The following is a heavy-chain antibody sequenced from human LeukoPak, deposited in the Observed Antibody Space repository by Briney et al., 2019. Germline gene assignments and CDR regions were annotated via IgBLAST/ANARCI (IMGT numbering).Heavy chain of an antibody. V-gene: IGHV4-34*01. CDR2: INHSGST. CDR3: ARGWMGSGTQDY. Sequence: TSETLSLTCAVYGGSFSGYYWSWIRQPPGKGLEWIGEINHSGSTNYNPSLKSRVTISVDTSKNQFSLKLSSVTAADTAVYYCARGWMGSGTQDYWGQGTLVTVSS. CDR1: GGSFSGYY. J-gene: IGHJ4*02. D-gene: IGHD6-19*01.